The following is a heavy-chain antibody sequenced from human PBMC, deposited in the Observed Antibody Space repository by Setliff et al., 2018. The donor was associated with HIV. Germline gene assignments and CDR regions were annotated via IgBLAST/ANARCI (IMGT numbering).Heavy chain of an antibody. Sequence: SLRLSCAASELTFSNYAMTWVRQAPGKGLDWVAHIGSSNHGIHYTASVQGRFTVSRDNANNLLFLEMNNLRVEDTAVYYCASFFGDYGYWGHGTQVTVSS. CDR1: ELTFSNYA. J-gene: IGHJ4*01. V-gene: IGHV3-48*04. D-gene: IGHD3-10*01. CDR3: ASFFGDYGY. CDR2: IGSSNHGI.